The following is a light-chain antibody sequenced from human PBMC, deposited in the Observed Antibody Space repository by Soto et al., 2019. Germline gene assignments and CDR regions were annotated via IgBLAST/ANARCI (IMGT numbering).Light chain of an antibody. Sequence: EIVLTQSPATLSLSPGERATLSCRASQSVKNYLAWYQQKPGQAPRLLIYDASNRATGIPARFSGSGSGTDFTLTISSLAPEDSAVYYCQQRSNWPPVTFGGGTTVEIK. CDR1: QSVKNY. V-gene: IGKV3-11*01. CDR2: DAS. J-gene: IGKJ4*01. CDR3: QQRSNWPPVT.